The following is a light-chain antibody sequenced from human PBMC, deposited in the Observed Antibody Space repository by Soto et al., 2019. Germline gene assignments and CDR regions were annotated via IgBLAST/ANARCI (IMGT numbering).Light chain of an antibody. Sequence: EIVLTQSPDTLSLSPGERATLSCRASQSIGNNYLAWYQHKHGQAPRLLIHSASTRASGIPDRFSGSRSGTDFTLTIRRLEPDDFAVYCCDQHAESPLTFGGGTRVEI. CDR1: QSIGNNY. J-gene: IGKJ4*01. V-gene: IGKV3-20*01. CDR2: SAS. CDR3: DQHAESPLT.